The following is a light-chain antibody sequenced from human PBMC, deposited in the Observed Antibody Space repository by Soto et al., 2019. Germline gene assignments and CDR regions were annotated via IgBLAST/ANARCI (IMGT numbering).Light chain of an antibody. CDR1: QSVSSTY. CDR3: QQYGDSRT. CDR2: GAS. V-gene: IGKV3-20*01. J-gene: IGKJ2*01. Sequence: EIVLTQSPGTLSLSPGERTTLSCRASQSVSSTYLAWYQQKPGQAPRLLIYGASSRATGIPDRFSGSASGTDLTLTINRLEPEDFAIYYCQQYGDSRTFGQGTKLEIK.